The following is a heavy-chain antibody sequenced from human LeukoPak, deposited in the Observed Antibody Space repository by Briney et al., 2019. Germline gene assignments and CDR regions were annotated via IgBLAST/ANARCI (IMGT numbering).Heavy chain of an antibody. CDR3: ARLXVADPIGECWFDP. V-gene: IGHV4-34*01. CDR1: GXSFXGXX. Sequence: SETLSLTCAVYGXSFXGXXXXXXXXPPXXXXXWXGEINXSGSTNYNPSLXSRVTISVDTSKNQFSLKLSSVTAADTAVYYCARLXVADPIGECWFDPWGQGTLVTVSS. D-gene: IGHD3-10*01. J-gene: IGHJ5*02. CDR2: INXSGST.